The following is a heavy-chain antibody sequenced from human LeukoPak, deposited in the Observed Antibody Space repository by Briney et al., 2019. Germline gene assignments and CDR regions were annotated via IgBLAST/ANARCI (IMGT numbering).Heavy chain of an antibody. CDR2: IYPGNSDI. V-gene: IGHV5-51*01. D-gene: IGHD2-15*01. CDR1: GYSFTNYW. Sequence: GSLKISCKGSGYSFTNYWIGWVRQIPDKGLEWMGTIYPGNSDIRYSPSFQGQVTISVDKSINTAYLQWTSLKASDTAIYYCTTGRFCSGGSCSSSFDFWGQGTLLTVPS. CDR3: TTGRFCSGGSCSSSFDF. J-gene: IGHJ4*02.